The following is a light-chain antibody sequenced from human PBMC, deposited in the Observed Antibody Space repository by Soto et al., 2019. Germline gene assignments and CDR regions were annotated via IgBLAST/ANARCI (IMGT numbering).Light chain of an antibody. CDR2: ELS. CDR3: SSYTTNYSHV. CDR1: SRDAGGYNY. J-gene: IGLJ1*01. V-gene: IGLV2-14*01. Sequence: SLLTQPASVSVAPGPAITISCTGTSRDAGGYNYVSWYQQHPGKAPKLMIFELSNRPRGLSIRFSGSKSGNTASMTISGLQSEDEADYYCSSYTTNYSHVFGTGTKVTVL.